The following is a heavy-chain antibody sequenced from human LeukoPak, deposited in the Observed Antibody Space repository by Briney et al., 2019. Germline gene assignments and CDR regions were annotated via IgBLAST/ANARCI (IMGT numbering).Heavy chain of an antibody. Sequence: GRSLRLSCAASGFTFSSYAMHWVRQAPGKGLEWVSAFSATDGSAQYAESVEGRFTISRDNSKNTLFLQMNSLGAEDTAVYYCARAKIAAAGTGAFDVWGQGTLVTVSS. CDR2: FSATDGSA. D-gene: IGHD6-13*01. CDR1: GFTFSSYA. CDR3: ARAKIAAAGTGAFDV. V-gene: IGHV3-23*01. J-gene: IGHJ3*01.